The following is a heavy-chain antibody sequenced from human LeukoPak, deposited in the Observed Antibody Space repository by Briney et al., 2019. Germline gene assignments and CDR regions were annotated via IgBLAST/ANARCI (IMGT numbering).Heavy chain of an antibody. CDR2: ISYDGSNK. CDR3: AKVEYYDFWSGLFDY. J-gene: IGHJ4*02. V-gene: IGHV3-30*18. Sequence: GGSLRLSCAASGFTFSSYAMSWVRQAPGKGLEWVAVISYDGSNKYYADSVKGRFTISRGNSKNTLYLQMNSLRAEDTAVYYCAKVEYYDFWSGLFDYWGQGTLVTVSS. D-gene: IGHD3-3*01. CDR1: GFTFSSYA.